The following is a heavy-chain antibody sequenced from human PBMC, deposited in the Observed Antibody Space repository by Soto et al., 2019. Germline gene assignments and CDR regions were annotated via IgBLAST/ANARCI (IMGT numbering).Heavy chain of an antibody. D-gene: IGHD3-3*01. CDR3: ARGSYDFWSGLYYYGMDV. V-gene: IGHV1-8*01. J-gene: IGHJ6*02. CDR1: GYTFTSYD. Sequence: QVQLVQSGAEVKKPGASVKVSCKASGYTFTSYDINWVRQATGQGLEWMGWMNPNSGNTGYAQKFQGRVTMTRNTSIRTAYMELSSLRSEDTAVYYCARGSYDFWSGLYYYGMDVWGQGTTVTVSS. CDR2: MNPNSGNT.